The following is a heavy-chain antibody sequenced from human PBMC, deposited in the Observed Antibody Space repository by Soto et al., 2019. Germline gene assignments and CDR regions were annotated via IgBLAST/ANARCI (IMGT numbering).Heavy chain of an antibody. CDR1: GYTFTGYY. J-gene: IGHJ3*02. Sequence: ASVTVSCKASGYTFTGYYMHWVRQAPGQGLEWMGWINPNSGGTNYAQKFQGWVTMTRDTSISTAYMELSRLRSDDTAVYYCARDFRTVVVTPDAFDIWGQGTMVTVSS. CDR2: INPNSGGT. D-gene: IGHD2-21*02. CDR3: ARDFRTVVVTPDAFDI. V-gene: IGHV1-2*04.